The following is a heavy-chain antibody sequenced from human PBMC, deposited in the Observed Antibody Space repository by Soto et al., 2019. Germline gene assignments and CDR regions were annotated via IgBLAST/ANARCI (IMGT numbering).Heavy chain of an antibody. Sequence: QVQLVQSGAEVKKPGASVKVSCKASGYTFTSYGISWVRQAPGQGLEWMGWISAYNGNTNYAQKLQGRVTMTTDTSTSTAYMELRSLRSDDTAVYYCTAPYYDSSGYYWHDAFDIWGQGTMVTGSS. V-gene: IGHV1-18*04. D-gene: IGHD3-22*01. CDR2: ISAYNGNT. J-gene: IGHJ3*02. CDR3: TAPYYDSSGYYWHDAFDI. CDR1: GYTFTSYG.